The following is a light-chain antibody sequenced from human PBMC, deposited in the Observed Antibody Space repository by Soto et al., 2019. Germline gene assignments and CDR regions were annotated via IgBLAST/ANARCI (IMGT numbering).Light chain of an antibody. V-gene: IGKV3-20*01. CDR1: QSVSGY. J-gene: IGKJ5*01. Sequence: EVVSTESPVTLSLAPGERATLSCRASQSVSGYLAWYQQKPGQAPRLLIYDVSNRATGIPARFSGSGSGTDFTLTISRLEPEDFAVYYCQQYGSSRITFGQGTRLEI. CDR3: QQYGSSRIT. CDR2: DVS.